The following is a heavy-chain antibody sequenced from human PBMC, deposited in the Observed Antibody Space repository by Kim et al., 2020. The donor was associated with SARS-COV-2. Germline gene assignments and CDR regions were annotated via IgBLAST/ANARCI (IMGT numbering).Heavy chain of an antibody. CDR3: ARGSDLRYYYYYYMDV. V-gene: IGHV3-33*01. Sequence: GGSLRLSCAASGFTFSSYGMHWVRQAPGKGLEWVAVIWYDGSNKYYADSVKGRFTISRDNSKNTLYLQMNSLRAEDTAVYYCARGSDLRYYYYYYMDVWGKGTTVTVSS. CDR2: IWYDGSNK. D-gene: IGHD3-3*01. J-gene: IGHJ6*03. CDR1: GFTFSSYG.